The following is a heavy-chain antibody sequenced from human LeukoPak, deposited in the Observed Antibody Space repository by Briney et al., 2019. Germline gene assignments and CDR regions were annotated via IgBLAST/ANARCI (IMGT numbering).Heavy chain of an antibody. CDR2: MYYTGST. CDR1: GGSINSDY. V-gene: IGHV4-59*01. J-gene: IGHJ6*02. CDR3: ARVSVVYGMDV. Sequence: SETLSLTCSVSGGSINSDYWAWIRQPPGKGPEWIGYMYYTGSTNYNPSLKSRVTISLATSKNHFSLKLNSVTAADTAVYYCARVSVVYGMDVWGRGTTVTVSS.